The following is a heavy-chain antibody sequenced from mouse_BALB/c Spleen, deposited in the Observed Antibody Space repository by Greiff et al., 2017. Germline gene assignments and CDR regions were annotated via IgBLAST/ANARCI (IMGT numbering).Heavy chain of an antibody. CDR3: ARAITTATKYFDV. J-gene: IGHJ1*01. CDR2: ISNLAYSI. D-gene: IGHD1-2*01. Sequence: DVQLVESGGGLVQPGGSRKLSCAASGFTFSDYGMAWVRQAPGKGPEWVAFISNLAYSIYYADTVTGRFTISRENAKNTLYLEMSSLRSEDTAMYYCARAITTATKYFDVWGAGTTVTVSS. CDR1: GFTFSDYG. V-gene: IGHV5-15*02.